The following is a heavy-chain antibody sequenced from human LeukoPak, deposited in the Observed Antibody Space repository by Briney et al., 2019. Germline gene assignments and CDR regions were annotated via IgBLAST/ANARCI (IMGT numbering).Heavy chain of an antibody. CDR1: GFTFSTCA. Sequence: PGGSLRLSCAASGFTFSTCAMSWVRQAPGKGLEWVSAISVSGTGTYYADSVKGRFTISRDNSKNTPYLEMKNLRAEDTAVYYCASHPRSGGNFDYWGQGTLVTVSS. V-gene: IGHV3-23*01. CDR2: ISVSGTGT. J-gene: IGHJ4*02. D-gene: IGHD4-23*01. CDR3: ASHPRSGGNFDY.